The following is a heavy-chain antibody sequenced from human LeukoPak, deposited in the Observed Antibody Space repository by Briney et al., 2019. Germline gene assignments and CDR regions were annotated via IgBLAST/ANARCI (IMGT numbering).Heavy chain of an antibody. V-gene: IGHV1-18*04. CDR2: ISAYNGNK. D-gene: IGHD3-10*01. Sequence: ASAKISCKASGYTSTSYGISWVRQAPGQGLEWMGWISAYNGNKNYAQKLQGRVTMTTDTSTSTAYMELRSLRSDGTAVYYCARDNYGSGSPRMDVWGKGTTVTVSS. CDR3: ARDNYGSGSPRMDV. CDR1: GYTSTSYG. J-gene: IGHJ6*04.